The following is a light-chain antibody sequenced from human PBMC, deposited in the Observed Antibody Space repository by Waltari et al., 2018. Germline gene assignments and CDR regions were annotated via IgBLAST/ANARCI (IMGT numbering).Light chain of an antibody. CDR2: GAS. J-gene: IGKJ1*01. V-gene: IGKV3-15*01. Sequence: ETVMTQSPATLSVSPGERATLSCRASQTVSSNLAWYQQKPGQAPRLLIYGASTRATGIPARFSGSGSWTQFTLTINSLQSEDFAVYYCQQYNNWPPWTFGQGTKVGIK. CDR3: QQYNNWPPWT. CDR1: QTVSSN.